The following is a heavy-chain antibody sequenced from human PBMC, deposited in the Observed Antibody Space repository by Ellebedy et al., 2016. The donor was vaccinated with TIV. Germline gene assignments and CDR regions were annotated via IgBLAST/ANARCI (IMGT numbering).Heavy chain of an antibody. V-gene: IGHV1-46*01. CDR1: GYTFTGYY. Sequence: AASVKASCKASGYTFTGYYMHWVRQAPGQGLEWMGIINPSDDTKSYAQNFQGRVTVTRDTSTSTVYMQLSSLRSEDTAVYYCAKGRGYSYDVCDIWGQGTMVTVSS. J-gene: IGHJ3*02. CDR2: INPSDDTK. CDR3: AKGRGYSYDVCDI. D-gene: IGHD5-18*01.